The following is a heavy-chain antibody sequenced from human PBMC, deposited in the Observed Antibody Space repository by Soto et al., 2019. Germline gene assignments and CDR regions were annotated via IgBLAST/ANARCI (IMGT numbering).Heavy chain of an antibody. CDR2: ISSSSSYI. CDR3: AREGSGGYWSDY. CDR1: GFTFSSYS. D-gene: IGHD1-26*01. Sequence: EVQLVESGGGLVKPGGSLRLSCAASGFTFSSYSMNWVRQAPGKGLEWVSSISSSSSYIYYADSVKGRFTISRDNAKNSLYLQMNSLRAEDTAVYYCAREGSGGYWSDYWGQGTLVTVSS. J-gene: IGHJ4*02. V-gene: IGHV3-21*01.